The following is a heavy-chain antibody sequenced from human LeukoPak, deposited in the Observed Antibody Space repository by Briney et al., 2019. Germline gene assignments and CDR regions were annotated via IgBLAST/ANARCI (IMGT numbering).Heavy chain of an antibody. CDR2: ISGSGGTT. CDR3: AKVSGGGLYYDGMDV. Sequence: GGSLRLSCADSGFTFNNYAMNWVRQAPGKGLEWVSVISGSGGTTYYADSVKGRFTISRDSSKNTLYLQMNSLRAEDTAVYYCAKVSGGGLYYDGMDVWGQGTTVTVSS. V-gene: IGHV3-23*01. D-gene: IGHD3-3*01. J-gene: IGHJ6*02. CDR1: GFTFNNYA.